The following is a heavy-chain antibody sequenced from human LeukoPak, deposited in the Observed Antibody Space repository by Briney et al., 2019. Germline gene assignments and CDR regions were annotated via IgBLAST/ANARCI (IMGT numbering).Heavy chain of an antibody. J-gene: IGHJ4*02. CDR2: IYHSGST. CDR3: ARAQDYYDSSGYYYRH. Sequence: PSETLSLTCTVSGYSISSGYYWGWIRQPPGKGLEWIGSIYHSGSTCYNPSLKSRVTISVDTSKNQFSLKLSSVTAADTAVYYCARAQDYYDSSGYYYRHWGQGTLVTVSS. CDR1: GYSISSGYY. V-gene: IGHV4-38-2*02. D-gene: IGHD3-22*01.